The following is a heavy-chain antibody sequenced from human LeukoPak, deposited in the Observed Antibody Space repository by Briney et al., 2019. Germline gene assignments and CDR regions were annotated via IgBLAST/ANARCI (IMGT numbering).Heavy chain of an antibody. Sequence: ASVKVSCKASGYTFTSYGISWVRQAPGQGLEWMGWISIYDGKTLYAQKFQGRVTMTTDTSTSTAYMELRSLRSDDTAVYYCARGVRENRSWYTVRFDYWGQGTLVTVSS. J-gene: IGHJ4*02. V-gene: IGHV1-18*01. CDR2: ISIYDGKT. CDR3: ARGVRENRSWYTVRFDY. D-gene: IGHD2-2*02. CDR1: GYTFTSYG.